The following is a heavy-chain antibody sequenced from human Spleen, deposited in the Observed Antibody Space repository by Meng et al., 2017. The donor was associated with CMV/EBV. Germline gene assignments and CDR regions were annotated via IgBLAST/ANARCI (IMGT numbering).Heavy chain of an antibody. J-gene: IGHJ6*02. CDR2: INHSGST. D-gene: IGHD4-17*01. Sequence: SETLSLTCAVYGGSLSDYYWSWIRQPPGKGLEWIGEINHSGSTNYNPSLKSRVTISIDTSKNQFSLKLSSVTAADTALYYCARALRTTVTTGLYYYGMDVWGQGTTVTVSS. V-gene: IGHV4-34*01. CDR1: GGSLSDYY. CDR3: ARALRTTVTTGLYYYGMDV.